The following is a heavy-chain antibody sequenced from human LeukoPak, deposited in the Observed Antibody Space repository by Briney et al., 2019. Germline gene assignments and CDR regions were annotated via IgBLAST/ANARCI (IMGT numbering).Heavy chain of an antibody. CDR3: ARGKAGIKQWLVPGYFDY. D-gene: IGHD6-19*01. V-gene: IGHV1-8*01. Sequence: GASVKVSCKASGYTFTSYDINWVRQATGQGLEWMGWMNPNSGNTGYAQKFQGRVTMTRNTSISTAYMELSSLRSEDTAVYYCARGKAGIKQWLVPGYFDYWGQGTLVTVSS. J-gene: IGHJ4*02. CDR2: MNPNSGNT. CDR1: GYTFTSYD.